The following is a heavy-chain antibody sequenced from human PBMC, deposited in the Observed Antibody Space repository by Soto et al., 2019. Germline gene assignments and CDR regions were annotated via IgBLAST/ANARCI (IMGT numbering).Heavy chain of an antibody. J-gene: IGHJ6*02. CDR3: ASVRGGYYYAMDV. V-gene: IGHV4-4*02. CDR1: GGSISSSNW. CDR2: IYHSGST. D-gene: IGHD3-10*02. Sequence: QVQLQESGPGLVKPSGTLSLTCAVSGGSISSSNWWSWDRQPPGKGLEWIGEIYHSGSTNYNPSLKGRVTISVDKSKDQFSLKLSSVTAADTAVYYCASVRGGYYYAMDVWGQGTTVTVSS.